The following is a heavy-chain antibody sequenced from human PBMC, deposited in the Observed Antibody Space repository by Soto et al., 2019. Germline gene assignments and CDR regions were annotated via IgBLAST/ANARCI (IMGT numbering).Heavy chain of an antibody. J-gene: IGHJ4*02. CDR2: ISSSSSYI. D-gene: IGHD3-10*01. V-gene: IGHV3-21*01. CDR3: ARDPPPRGSPGY. Sequence: EVQLVESGGGLVKPEGSLRLSCAASGFTFSSYSMNWVRQAPGKGLEWVSSISSSSSYIYYADSVKGRFTISRDNAKNSLYLQMNSLRAEDTAVYYCARDPPPRGSPGYWGQGTLVTVSS. CDR1: GFTFSSYS.